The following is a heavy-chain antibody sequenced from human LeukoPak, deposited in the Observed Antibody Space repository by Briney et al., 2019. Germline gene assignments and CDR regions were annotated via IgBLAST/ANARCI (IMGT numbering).Heavy chain of an antibody. J-gene: IGHJ4*02. V-gene: IGHV3-7*01. CDR2: INPDGNKK. Sequence: PGRSLRLSCAVSGLTFSSSWMGWVRQAPGKGLEWVASINPDGNKKYSADSVKGRFTISRDNAENSLYLQMNSLRVEDTAFYYCARDLAYSRLDYWGQGMLVTVSP. D-gene: IGHD5-18*01. CDR1: GLTFSSSW. CDR3: ARDLAYSRLDY.